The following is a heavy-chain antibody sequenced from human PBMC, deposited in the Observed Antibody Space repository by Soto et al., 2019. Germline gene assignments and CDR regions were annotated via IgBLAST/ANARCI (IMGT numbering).Heavy chain of an antibody. Sequence: QVQLVQSGAEVKKPGASVKVSCKASGYTFTSYGISWVRQAPGQGLEWMGWISAYNGNTNYAQNLQGRVTMTTDTXKSTAYMELRSLRSDDTAVYYCARVWLVMDAFYFDYWGQGTLVTVSS. J-gene: IGHJ4*02. CDR1: GYTFTSYG. V-gene: IGHV1-18*01. CDR2: ISAYNGNT. D-gene: IGHD6-19*01. CDR3: ARVWLVMDAFYFDY.